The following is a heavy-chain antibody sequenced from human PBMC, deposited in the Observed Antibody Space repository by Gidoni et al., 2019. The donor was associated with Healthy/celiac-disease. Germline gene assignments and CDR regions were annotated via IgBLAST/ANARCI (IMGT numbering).Heavy chain of an antibody. CDR1: GFHLDDYA. D-gene: IGHD3-10*01. CDR2: ISWNSGSI. Sequence: EVQLVESGGGLVQHGRSLRLSCPAYGFHLDDYAMHWVRQAPGKGLEWVSGISWNSGSIGYADSVKGRFTISRDNAKNSLYLQMNSLRAEDTALYYCAKDSWFGELVGGSGMDVWGQGTTVTVSS. V-gene: IGHV3-9*01. J-gene: IGHJ6*02. CDR3: AKDSWFGELVGGSGMDV.